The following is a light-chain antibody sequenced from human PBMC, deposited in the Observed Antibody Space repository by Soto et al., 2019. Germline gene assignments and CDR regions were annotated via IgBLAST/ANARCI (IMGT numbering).Light chain of an antibody. CDR2: TTY. Sequence: QSVLTQPHSVSETPGQRLTVSCSGSDSNIGSYSVHWFQQLPGTAPKLLISTTYQRPSGVPERFSGSKSGTSASLAISGLQSEDEADYYCAAWDDSLNGHVFGTGTKVTVL. V-gene: IGLV1-44*01. CDR3: AAWDDSLNGHV. J-gene: IGLJ1*01. CDR1: DSNIGSYS.